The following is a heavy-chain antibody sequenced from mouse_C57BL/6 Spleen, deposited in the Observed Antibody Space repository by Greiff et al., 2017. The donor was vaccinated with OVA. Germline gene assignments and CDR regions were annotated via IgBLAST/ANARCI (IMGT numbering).Heavy chain of an antibody. CDR3: ARGGITTVVAYYFDY. CDR1: GYTFTSYW. V-gene: IGHV1-69*01. D-gene: IGHD1-1*01. CDR2: IDPSDSYT. Sequence: QVQLQQPGAELVMPGASVKLSCKASGYTFTSYWMHWVKQRPGQGLEWIGEIDPSDSYTNYNQKFKGKSTLTVDKSSSTAYMQLSSLTSEDSAVYDCARGGITTVVAYYFDYWGQGTTLTVSS. J-gene: IGHJ2*01.